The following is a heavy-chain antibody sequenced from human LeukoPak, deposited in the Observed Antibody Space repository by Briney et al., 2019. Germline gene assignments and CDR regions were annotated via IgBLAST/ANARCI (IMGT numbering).Heavy chain of an antibody. V-gene: IGHV1-18*01. J-gene: IGHJ4*02. CDR2: ISAYNGNT. Sequence: ASVKVSCKASGYTFTSYGISWVRQAPGQGLEWMGWISAYNGNTNYAQKLQGGVTMTTDTSTSTAYMELRSLRSDDTAVYYCARTWGIVVVPAAPNFDYWGQGTLVTVSS. CDR3: ARTWGIVVVPAAPNFDY. CDR1: GYTFTSYG. D-gene: IGHD2-2*01.